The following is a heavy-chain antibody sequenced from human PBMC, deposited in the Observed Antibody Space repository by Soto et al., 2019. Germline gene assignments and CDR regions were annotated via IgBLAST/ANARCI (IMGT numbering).Heavy chain of an antibody. CDR3: ARHYSMSAGRSFQPGYFYYYMDV. CDR2: IYPGDSET. Sequence: VQLVQSGAEVKKPGESLKISCKGSGYSFSSFWIGWVRQMPGKDLEWMGTIYPGDSETRYSPSFQGQVTISADKSIRTAYLRWSGLRAADTAMYYCARHYSMSAGRSFQPGYFYYYMDVRGKGTTVTVSS. J-gene: IGHJ6*03. D-gene: IGHD4-4*01. V-gene: IGHV5-51*03. CDR1: GYSFSSFW.